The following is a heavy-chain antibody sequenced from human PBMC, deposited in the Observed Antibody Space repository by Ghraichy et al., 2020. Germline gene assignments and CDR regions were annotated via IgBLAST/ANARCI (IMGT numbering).Heavy chain of an antibody. CDR3: ARCGAEVTTHFNC. CDR1: GYTFTTYG. Sequence: ASVKVSCKASGYTFTTYGITWVRQAPGQGLKWMGWISGNSGNANYAQKFQGRVTMTTDTSTSTAYMELRSLTSDDTAVYYCARCGAEVTTHFNCWGQGTLVTVSS. V-gene: IGHV1-18*04. J-gene: IGHJ4*02. CDR2: ISGNSGNA. D-gene: IGHD2-21*02.